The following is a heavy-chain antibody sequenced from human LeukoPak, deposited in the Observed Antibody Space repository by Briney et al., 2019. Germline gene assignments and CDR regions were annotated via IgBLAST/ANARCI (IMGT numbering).Heavy chain of an antibody. D-gene: IGHD5-18*01. CDR2: INPNSGGK. Sequence: ASVKVSCKASGYTFTAYYMYWVRQAPGQGLECMGRINPNSGGKDYAQKFQGRVTMTRDTSISTAYMELSRLTSDDTAVYYCATSSEGGYSYGSDIDYWGQGTLVTVSS. V-gene: IGHV1-2*06. CDR1: GYTFTAYY. CDR3: ATSSEGGYSYGSDIDY. J-gene: IGHJ4*02.